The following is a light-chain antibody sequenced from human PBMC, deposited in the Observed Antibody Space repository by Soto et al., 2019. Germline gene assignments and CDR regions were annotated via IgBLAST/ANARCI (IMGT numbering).Light chain of an antibody. J-gene: IGKJ5*01. Sequence: VVSTHSPXSLSGSXXXXXXLSXXASQNIRSSLAWYQQRPGQAPRLLIYDASTRATGIPPRFSGGGSGTDFTLTISRLEPEDFAVYFCQQYAGPPTTFGQGTRLEIK. V-gene: IGKV3-20*01. CDR2: DAS. CDR3: QQYAGPPTT. CDR1: QNIRSS.